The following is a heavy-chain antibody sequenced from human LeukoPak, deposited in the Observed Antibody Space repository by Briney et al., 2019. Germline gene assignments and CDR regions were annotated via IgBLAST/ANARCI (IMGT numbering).Heavy chain of an antibody. CDR3: ARDVVVPAAAYYYGMDV. V-gene: IGHV1-8*01. CDR1: GYTFTSYD. J-gene: IGHJ6*02. Sequence: ASVKVSCKASGYTFTSYDINWVRQATGQGLKWMGWMNPNSGNTGYAQKFQGRVTMTRNTSISTAYMELSSLRSEDTAVYYCARDVVVPAAAYYYGMDVWGQGTTVTVSS. CDR2: MNPNSGNT. D-gene: IGHD2-2*01.